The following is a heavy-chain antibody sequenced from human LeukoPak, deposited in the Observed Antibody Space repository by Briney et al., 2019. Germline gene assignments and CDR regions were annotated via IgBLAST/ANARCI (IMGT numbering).Heavy chain of an antibody. CDR3: ARAPDFWSGYTFDY. J-gene: IGHJ4*02. CDR1: GGSLSSYY. Sequence: PSETLSLTCTVSGGSLSSYYWSWIRQPAGKGLEWIGRIYTSGSTNYNPSLKSRVTMSVDTSKNQFSLKLSSVTAADTAVYYCARAPDFWSGYTFDYWGQGTLVTVSS. CDR2: IYTSGST. D-gene: IGHD3-3*01. V-gene: IGHV4-4*07.